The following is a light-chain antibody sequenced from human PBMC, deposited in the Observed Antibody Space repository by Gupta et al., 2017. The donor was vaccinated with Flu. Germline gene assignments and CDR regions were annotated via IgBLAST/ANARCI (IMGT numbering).Light chain of an antibody. CDR1: SGAVTSRHF. J-gene: IGLJ3*02. CDR2: DTN. V-gene: IGLV7-46*01. Sequence: QAVVTQEPSLTVSPGGTVTLTCASNSGAVTSRHFPYWFQQRPGQAPRTLIYDTNNKHSWTPARFSGSLLGGKAALTLSGAQSEDEADYYCMVSFGHARVFGGGTKLTIL. CDR3: MVSFGHARV.